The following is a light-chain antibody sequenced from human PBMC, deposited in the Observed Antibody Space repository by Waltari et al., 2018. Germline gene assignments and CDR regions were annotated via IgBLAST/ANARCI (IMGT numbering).Light chain of an antibody. J-gene: IGKJ4*02. CDR3: QQRNSWPRT. CDR2: DAS. Sequence: EIVLTQSPVTLSLSPGERATLSCRASQSISTYLAWYQQKPGQAPGLLIYDASNRATGIPARFSGSGSGTDFTLTISSLESEDFAVYYCQQRNSWPRTFGRGTKVEIK. CDR1: QSISTY. V-gene: IGKV3-11*01.